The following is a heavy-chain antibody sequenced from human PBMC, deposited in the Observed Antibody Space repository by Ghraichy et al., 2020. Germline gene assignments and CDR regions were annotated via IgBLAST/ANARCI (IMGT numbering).Heavy chain of an antibody. Sequence: SVKVSCKASGGTFSSYAISWVRQAPGQGLEWMRGIIPIFGTANYAQKFQGRVTITADESTSTAYMELSSLRSEDTAVYYCARVTSSPDYYYGMDVWGQGTTVTVSS. D-gene: IGHD2-2*01. V-gene: IGHV1-69*13. J-gene: IGHJ6*02. CDR2: IIPIFGTA. CDR1: GGTFSSYA. CDR3: ARVTSSPDYYYGMDV.